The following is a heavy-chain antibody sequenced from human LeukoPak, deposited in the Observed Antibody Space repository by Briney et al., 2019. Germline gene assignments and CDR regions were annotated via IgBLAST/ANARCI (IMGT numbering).Heavy chain of an antibody. CDR2: INQDGSEK. Sequence: QPGGSLRLSCAASGFTFSNYWMSWVRQAPGKGLEWVANINQDGSEKYYVDSVKGRFTISRDNAENSLYLHMNSLRAEDTAVYYCAREGYWGQGTLVTVSS. V-gene: IGHV3-7*01. CDR3: AREGY. J-gene: IGHJ4*02. CDR1: GFTFSNYW.